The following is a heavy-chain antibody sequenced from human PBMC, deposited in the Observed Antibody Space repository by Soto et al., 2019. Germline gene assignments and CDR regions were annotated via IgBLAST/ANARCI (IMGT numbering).Heavy chain of an antibody. CDR1: GFTFSSYA. CDR3: AKDRLNSSGWYYYYYGMDV. V-gene: IGHV3-23*01. J-gene: IGHJ6*02. CDR2: ISGSGGST. D-gene: IGHD6-19*01. Sequence: GGSLRLSCAASGFTFSSYAMSWVRQAPGKGLEWVSAISGSGGSTYYADSVKGRFTISRDNSKNTLYLQMNSPRAEDTAVYYCAKDRLNSSGWYYYYYGMDVWGQGTTVTVSS.